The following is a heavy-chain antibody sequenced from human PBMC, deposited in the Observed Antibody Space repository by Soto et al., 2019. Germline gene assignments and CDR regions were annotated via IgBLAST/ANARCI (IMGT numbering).Heavy chain of an antibody. V-gene: IGHV3-21*01. J-gene: IGHJ4*02. D-gene: IGHD2-2*01. CDR3: ARGPQYCSSTSCYVGHY. CDR1: GFTFSSYP. Sequence: GGSLRLSCAASGFTFSSYPMNWVRQAPGKGLEWVSSISSSSNSIYCADSVKGRFTISRDNAKNSLYLQMNSLRAEDTAVYYCARGPQYCSSTSCYVGHYWGQGTLVTVSS. CDR2: ISSSSNSI.